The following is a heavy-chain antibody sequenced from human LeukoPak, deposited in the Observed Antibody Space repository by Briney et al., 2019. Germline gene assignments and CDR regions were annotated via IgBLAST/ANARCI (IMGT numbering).Heavy chain of an antibody. D-gene: IGHD5-12*01. CDR1: GGSISGSSYY. J-gene: IGHJ6*03. CDR2: IYYSGST. V-gene: IGHV4-39*07. Sequence: SETLSLTCTVFGGSISGSSYYWGWIRQPPGKGLEWIGSIYYSGSTYYNPSLKSRVTISVDTSKNQFSLKLSSVTAADTAVYYCTRDQRSGYSGYDYYYYYYMDVWGKGTTVTVSS. CDR3: TRDQRSGYSGYDYYYYYYMDV.